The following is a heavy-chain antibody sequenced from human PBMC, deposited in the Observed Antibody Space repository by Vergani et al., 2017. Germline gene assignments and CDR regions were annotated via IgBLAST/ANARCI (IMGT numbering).Heavy chain of an antibody. CDR3: ARPNGVFCSSTSCYTGATDYYYYYGMDV. V-gene: IGHV1-69*01. CDR1: GGTFSSYA. D-gene: IGHD2-2*02. CDR2: IIPIFGTA. Sequence: QVQLVQSGAEVKKPGSSVKVSCKASGGTFSSYAISWVRQAPGQGLEWMGGIIPIFGTAHYAQKFQGRVTITADESTSTAYMELSSLRSEDTAVYYCARPNGVFCSSTSCYTGATDYYYYYGMDVWGQGTTVTVSS. J-gene: IGHJ6*02.